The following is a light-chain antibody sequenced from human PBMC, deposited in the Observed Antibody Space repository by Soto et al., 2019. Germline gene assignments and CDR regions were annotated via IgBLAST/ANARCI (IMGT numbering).Light chain of an antibody. V-gene: IGKV1-9*01. J-gene: IGKJ4*01. CDR1: QALSNY. CDR3: QQLSRYPRT. Sequence: DIQLTQSPSFLSASVGDRVTITCRASQALSNYFAWFQQKPGKAPDLLIYSASTLQSGVPSRFSGSGSETEFTLTIRDLQPEDFATYYCQQLSRYPRTFGGGTKVDIK. CDR2: SAS.